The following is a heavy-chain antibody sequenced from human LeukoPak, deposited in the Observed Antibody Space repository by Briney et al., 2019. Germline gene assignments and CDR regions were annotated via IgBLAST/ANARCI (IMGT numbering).Heavy chain of an antibody. V-gene: IGHV4-59*08. CDR3: ATDTVTTLIGFFGY. CDR1: GGSISNYY. J-gene: IGHJ4*02. D-gene: IGHD4-11*01. Sequence: SETLSLTCTVSGGSISNYYWSWIRQPPGKGLEWIGNIYSSGSTNYSPSLKSRVIISVDTSKSQFSLKLSSLTAADTALYYCATDTVTTLIGFFGYWGQGTLVTVSS. CDR2: IYSSGST.